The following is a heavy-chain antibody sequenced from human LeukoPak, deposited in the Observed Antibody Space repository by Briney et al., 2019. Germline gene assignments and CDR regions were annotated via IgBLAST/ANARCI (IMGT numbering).Heavy chain of an antibody. CDR1: GYTFTGYY. CDR3: ARDQYRGSYYFDY. CDR2: INPNSGGT. V-gene: IGHV1-2*02. D-gene: IGHD1-26*01. J-gene: IGHJ4*02. Sequence: ASVKVSCKASGYTFTGYYMHWVRQAPGQGLEWMGWINPNSGGTNYAQKFQGRVTMTRDTSISTAYMELSRLRSDDTAVYYCARDQYRGSYYFDYWGQGTMVTVSS.